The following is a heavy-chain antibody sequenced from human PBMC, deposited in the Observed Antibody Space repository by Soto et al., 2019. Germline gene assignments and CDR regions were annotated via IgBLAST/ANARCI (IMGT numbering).Heavy chain of an antibody. Sequence: SETLSLTCTVSGGSISSYYWSWIRQPPGKGLEWIGYIYYSGSTSYNPSLKSRVTISVDTSKNQFSLKLSSVTAADTAVYYCARALAAAGMAYYGMDVWGQGTTVTVSS. D-gene: IGHD6-13*01. J-gene: IGHJ6*02. CDR3: ARALAAAGMAYYGMDV. CDR2: IYYSGST. V-gene: IGHV4-59*01. CDR1: GGSISSYY.